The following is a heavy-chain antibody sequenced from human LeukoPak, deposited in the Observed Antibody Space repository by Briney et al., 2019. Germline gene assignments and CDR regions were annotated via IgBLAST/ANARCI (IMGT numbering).Heavy chain of an antibody. CDR1: GYTFSGYY. CDR2: INPDSGGT. Sequence: GASVKVSCKASGYTFSGYYIHWVRQAPGQGLEWMGWINPDSGGTNYAQKFQGRVTMTRDTSISTAYMELSRLRSDDTAVYYCAGVLSAYSGSYGYWGQGTLVTVSS. V-gene: IGHV1-2*02. J-gene: IGHJ4*02. CDR3: AGVLSAYSGSYGY. D-gene: IGHD1-26*01.